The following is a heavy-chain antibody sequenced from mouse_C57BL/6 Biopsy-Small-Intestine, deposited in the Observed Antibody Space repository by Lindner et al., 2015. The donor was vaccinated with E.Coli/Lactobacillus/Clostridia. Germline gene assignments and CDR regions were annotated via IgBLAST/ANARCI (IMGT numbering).Heavy chain of an antibody. CDR3: ARRTAQAKVAWFAY. V-gene: IGHV1-80*01. CDR2: IYLGDGDT. J-gene: IGHJ3*01. Sequence: VQLQESGAELVKPGASVKISCKASGYAFSSYWMNWVKQRPGKGLEWIGQIYLGDGDTNYNGKFKGKATLTADKSSSTAYMQLSSLTSEDSAVYFCARRTAQAKVAWFAYWGQGTLVTVSA. CDR1: GYAFSSYW. D-gene: IGHD3-2*02.